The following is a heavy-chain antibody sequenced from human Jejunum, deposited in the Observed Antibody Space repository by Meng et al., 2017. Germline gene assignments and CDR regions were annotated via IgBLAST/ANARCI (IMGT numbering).Heavy chain of an antibody. CDR2: ISAYTGKT. V-gene: IGHV1-18*01. D-gene: IGHD2-2*01. Sequence: QVELVLSGAEVKRPGPPMEVSFMASASPFDRFGVSGIRQAPGQGLEGVGLISAYTGKTDYAQKFQGRFLMTAETSTTTVYMELTSLTSDDTAVYYCARDKYAYALGYFDYWGQGTLVTVSS. J-gene: IGHJ4*02. CDR1: ASPFDRFG. CDR3: ARDKYAYALGYFDY.